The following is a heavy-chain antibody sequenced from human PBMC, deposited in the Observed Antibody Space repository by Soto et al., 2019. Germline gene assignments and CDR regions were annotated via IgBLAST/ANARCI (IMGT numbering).Heavy chain of an antibody. V-gene: IGHV5-10-1*01. CDR1: GYSFTSYW. J-gene: IGHJ6*02. Sequence: PGASLKISCKGSGYSFTSYWISWVRQMPGKGLEWMGRIDPSDSYTNYSPSYQGHVTISADKTISTAYLQGSSMKASDTAMYYCASSPRGYCSSTSCREVVNYYGMDVWGQGTTVTVSS. CDR3: ASSPRGYCSSTSCREVVNYYGMDV. D-gene: IGHD2-2*01. CDR2: IDPSDSYT.